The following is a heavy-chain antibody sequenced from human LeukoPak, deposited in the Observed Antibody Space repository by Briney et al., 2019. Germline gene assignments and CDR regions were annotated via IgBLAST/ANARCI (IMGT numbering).Heavy chain of an antibody. Sequence: GASVKVSCKASGYTFTSYGISWVRQAPGQGLEWMGWISAYNGNTNYAQKLQGRVTMTTDTSTSTAYMELRSLRSDDTAVYYCARGFVGHSSSRDFDYWGQGTLVTVSS. V-gene: IGHV1-18*01. D-gene: IGHD6-13*01. CDR3: ARGFVGHSSSRDFDY. CDR2: ISAYNGNT. J-gene: IGHJ4*02. CDR1: GYTFTSYG.